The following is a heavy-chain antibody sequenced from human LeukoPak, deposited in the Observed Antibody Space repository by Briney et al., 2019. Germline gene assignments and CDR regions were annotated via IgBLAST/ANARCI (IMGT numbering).Heavy chain of an antibody. CDR1: GYTFTGYY. J-gene: IGHJ4*02. CDR3: ARSPSYCSGGSCYSDHFDY. Sequence: ASVKVSCKASGYTFTGYYIHWVRQAPGQGLEWMGWINPYNTGTNFAQNFQGRVTMTRDTSISTVYMELSSLRSEDTAVYYCARSPSYCSGGSCYSDHFDYWGQGTLVTVSS. V-gene: IGHV1-2*02. CDR2: INPYNTGT. D-gene: IGHD2-15*01.